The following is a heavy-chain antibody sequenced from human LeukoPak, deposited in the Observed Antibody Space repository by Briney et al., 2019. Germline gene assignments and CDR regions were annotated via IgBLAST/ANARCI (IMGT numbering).Heavy chain of an antibody. J-gene: IGHJ1*01. CDR1: GFTFSNAG. CDR2: IKSKTDGGTT. Sequence: GGSLRLSCAASGFTFSNAGMSWVRQAPGKGLEWVGRIKSKTDGGTTDYAAPVKGRFTISRDDSKNTLYLQMNSLKTEDTAVYYCTTTPEGPIAAAGTGYFQHWGQGTLVTVSS. D-gene: IGHD6-13*01. V-gene: IGHV3-15*01. CDR3: TTTPEGPIAAAGTGYFQH.